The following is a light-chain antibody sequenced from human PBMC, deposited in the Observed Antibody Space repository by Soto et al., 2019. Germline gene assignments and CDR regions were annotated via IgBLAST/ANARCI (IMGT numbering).Light chain of an antibody. CDR3: CSYAGSYTWV. Sequence: QAARTQPRSVSGSPGQSVTISCTGTSSDVGGYNYVSWYQQHPGKVPKLMIYDVSKRPSGVPDRFSGSKSGNTASLTISGLQAEDEADYYCCSYAGSYTWVFGGGTQLTVL. V-gene: IGLV2-11*01. CDR2: DVS. J-gene: IGLJ3*02. CDR1: SSDVGGYNY.